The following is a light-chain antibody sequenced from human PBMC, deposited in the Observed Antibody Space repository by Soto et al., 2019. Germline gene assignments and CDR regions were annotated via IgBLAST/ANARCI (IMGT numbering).Light chain of an antibody. J-gene: IGKJ4*01. CDR1: QGISSY. Sequence: DIQLTQSPSFLSASVGDRVTITCRASQGISSYLAWYQQKPGKAPKLLISAASTLRSGVPSRFSGSGSGTDFNLTINSLQPEDFATYFCQQSFTTPLTFGGGTKVDIK. CDR2: AAS. V-gene: IGKV1-39*01. CDR3: QQSFTTPLT.